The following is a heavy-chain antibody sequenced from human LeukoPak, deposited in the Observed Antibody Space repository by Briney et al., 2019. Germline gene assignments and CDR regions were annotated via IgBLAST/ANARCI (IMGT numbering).Heavy chain of an antibody. V-gene: IGHV3-30-3*01. Sequence: PGGSLRLSCAASAFTFSSCAMHWVRQAPGKGLEWVAVISYHGSNDGSNKHYADSVKCRFTISRDNSKNTLYLQMNSLRPEDTALYYCAGQYYDILTGYRPLDYWGQGALVTVSS. CDR1: AFTFSSCA. CDR3: AGQYYDILTGYRPLDY. D-gene: IGHD3-9*01. J-gene: IGHJ4*02. CDR2: ISYHGSNDGSNK.